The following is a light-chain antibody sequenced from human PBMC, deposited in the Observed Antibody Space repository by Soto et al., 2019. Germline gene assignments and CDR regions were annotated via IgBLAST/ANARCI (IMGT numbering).Light chain of an antibody. V-gene: IGLV1-40*01. CDR2: NNL. Sequence: QSVLTQPPSVSGAPGQRVTISCTGSSSNFGAGYEVHWYKQVPGAAPTLVIFNNLNRPSGVPERFSGSKSGTSASLVISGLQAEDEADYYCCSYAGSYTWVFGGGTKLTVL. CDR1: SSNFGAGYE. CDR3: CSYAGSYTWV. J-gene: IGLJ3*02.